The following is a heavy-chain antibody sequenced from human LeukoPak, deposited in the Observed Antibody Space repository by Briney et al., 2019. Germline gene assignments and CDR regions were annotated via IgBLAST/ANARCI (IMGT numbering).Heavy chain of an antibody. CDR1: GGSLSGYY. V-gene: IGHV4-4*07. CDR2: IYTSENT. D-gene: IGHD4-17*01. J-gene: IGHJ6*03. CDR3: AREGDYGDYSKSFYYMDV. Sequence: SETLSLTCAVYGGSLSGYYWSWIRQPAGKGLEWIGRIYTSENTDYNPSLKSRVTMSVDMSTSQFSLRLTSVTAADTAVYYCAREGDYGDYSKSFYYMDVWGKGTTVTVSS.